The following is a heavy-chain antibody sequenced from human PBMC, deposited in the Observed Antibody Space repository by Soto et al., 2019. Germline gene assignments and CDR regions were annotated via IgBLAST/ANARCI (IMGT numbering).Heavy chain of an antibody. J-gene: IGHJ4*02. CDR3: ARRTYTSGWRHYFDY. D-gene: IGHD6-19*01. CDR1: GYSFSSYW. V-gene: IGHV5-51*01. Sequence: GESLKISCQGSGYSFSSYWIGWVRQMPGKGLEWMAFIDPHSNTRYSPSFEGQITISADKSISTAYLQWSSLKASDTAIYYCARRTYTSGWRHYFDYWGQGTMVTVSS. CDR2: IDPHSNT.